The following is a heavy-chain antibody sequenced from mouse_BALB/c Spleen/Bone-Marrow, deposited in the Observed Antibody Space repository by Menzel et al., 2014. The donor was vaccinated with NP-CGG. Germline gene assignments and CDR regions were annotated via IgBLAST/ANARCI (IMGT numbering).Heavy chain of an antibody. CDR2: ISSGGSYN. CDR3: ARQEYDEGDSIDY. CDR1: GFTFSNYG. D-gene: IGHD2-14*01. J-gene: IGHJ4*01. V-gene: IGHV5-6*01. Sequence: EVKLVESGGDLVKPGGSLTLSCAASGFTFSNYGMSWVRQTPDKRLEWVATISSGGSYNYFPASVRGRFTISRDKSKNPLYLQMNSLKTEDTAMYYCARQEYDEGDSIDYWGQGTSLTVSS.